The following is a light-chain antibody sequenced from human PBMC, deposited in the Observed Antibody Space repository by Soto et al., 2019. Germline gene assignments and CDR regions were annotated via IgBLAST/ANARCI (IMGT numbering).Light chain of an antibody. CDR3: CSYAGSYTYV. J-gene: IGLJ1*01. CDR2: DVN. CDR1: RNNIGNYNF. V-gene: IGLV2-11*01. Sequence: QSVLTQPRSVSGSPGQSVTISCTGTRNNIGNYNFVSWYQQHPEHPGKAPRLMIYDVNKRPSGVPDRFSASKSGNTASLTISGLQADDESDYYCCSYAGSYTYVFGTGTKLTVL.